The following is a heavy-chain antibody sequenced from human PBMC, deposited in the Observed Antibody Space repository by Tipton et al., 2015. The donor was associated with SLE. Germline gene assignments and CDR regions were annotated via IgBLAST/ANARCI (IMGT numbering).Heavy chain of an antibody. CDR2: IYSSGSS. D-gene: IGHD3-10*01. V-gene: IGHV4-61*02. J-gene: IGHJ4*02. Sequence: TLSLTCTVSGGSISSSTYYWGWIRQPAGKGLEWIGRIYSSGSSNYNPSLRSRVTISVDTSKNQFSLKLRSVTAADTAVYFCARSYGSGSDFWGQGSLVTVSS. CDR3: ARSYGSGSDF. CDR1: GGSISSSTYY.